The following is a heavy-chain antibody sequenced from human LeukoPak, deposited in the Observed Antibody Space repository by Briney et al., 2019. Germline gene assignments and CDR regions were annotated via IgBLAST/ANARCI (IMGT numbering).Heavy chain of an antibody. Sequence: SETLSLTCTVSGGSISSYYWSWIRQPPGKGLEWIGEINHSGSTNYNSSLKIRVTISLDTSKNHFSLKLSSVTAADTAVYYCARYAVVVTAYYFDYWGQGTLVTVSS. CDR1: GGSISSYY. D-gene: IGHD2-21*02. CDR3: ARYAVVVTAYYFDY. J-gene: IGHJ4*02. V-gene: IGHV4-34*01. CDR2: INHSGST.